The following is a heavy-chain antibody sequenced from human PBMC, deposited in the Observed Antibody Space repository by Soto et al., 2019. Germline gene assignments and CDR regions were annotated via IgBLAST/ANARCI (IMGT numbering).Heavy chain of an antibody. CDR1: GGSISSGRYY. CDR2: ILYSGST. D-gene: IGHD6-19*01. V-gene: IGHV4-39*01. CDR3: ARPQTGKSNGSQFDP. J-gene: IGHJ5*02. Sequence: SETLSLTCTLSGGSISSGRYYWAWIRQPPGEGLEWIGSILYSGSTYYNPSLRSRVTVSVDTSRNQFYLDLSSVTAADTAVYYCARPQTGKSNGSQFDPWGQGTLVTSSS.